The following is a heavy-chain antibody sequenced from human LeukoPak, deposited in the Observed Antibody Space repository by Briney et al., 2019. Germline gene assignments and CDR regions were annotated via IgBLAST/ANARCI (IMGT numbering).Heavy chain of an antibody. Sequence: ASVKVSCKASGYTFTDYYIHWVRQAPGQGLEWMGWINPNSGGTNYAQKFQGRVTMTRDTSISTAYMELSRLRSDDTAVYYCARDWVEMATSFYYMGVWGKGTTVTVSS. CDR1: GYTFTDYY. CDR3: ARDWVEMATSFYYMGV. V-gene: IGHV1-2*02. CDR2: INPNSGGT. J-gene: IGHJ6*03. D-gene: IGHD5-24*01.